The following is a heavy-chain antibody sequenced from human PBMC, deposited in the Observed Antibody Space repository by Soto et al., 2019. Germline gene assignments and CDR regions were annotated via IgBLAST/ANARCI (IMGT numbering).Heavy chain of an antibody. Sequence: QVQLQQWGAGLLKPSETLSLTCAVYGGSFSGYYWSWIRQPPGKGLEWIGEINHSGSTNYNPSLKSGVTISVDTSKNQFSLKLSSVTAADTAVYYCARRFYRYSGSYYTYWGQGTLVTVSS. CDR1: GGSFSGYY. V-gene: IGHV4-34*01. J-gene: IGHJ4*02. CDR2: INHSGST. CDR3: ARRFYRYSGSYYTY. D-gene: IGHD1-26*01.